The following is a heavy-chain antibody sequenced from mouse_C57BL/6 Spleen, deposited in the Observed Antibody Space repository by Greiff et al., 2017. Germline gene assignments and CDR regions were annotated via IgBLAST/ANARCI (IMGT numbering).Heavy chain of an antibody. CDR3: ARSWGDYFDD. CDR1: GYTFTSYW. V-gene: IGHV1-52*01. J-gene: IGHJ2*01. D-gene: IGHD4-1*01. Sequence: QVHVKQPGAELVRPGSSVKLSCKASGYTFTSYWMHWVKQRPIQGLEWIGNIDPSDSETHYNQKFKDKATLTVDKSSSTAYMQLSSLTSEDSAVYYCARSWGDYFDDWGQGTTLTVSS. CDR2: IDPSDSET.